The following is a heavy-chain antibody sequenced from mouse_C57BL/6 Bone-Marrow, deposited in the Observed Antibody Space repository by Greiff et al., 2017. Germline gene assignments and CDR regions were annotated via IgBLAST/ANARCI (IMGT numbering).Heavy chain of an antibody. CDR1: GYTFTSYG. D-gene: IGHD1-1*01. Sequence: VQLQQSGAELARPGASVKLSCKASGYTFTSYGISWVKQRTGQGLEWIGAIYPRSGNTYYNEKFKGKATLTADKSSSTAYMGLRSLTSEDSAVYFCAGDHYYGSRGFAYWGQGTLVTVSA. J-gene: IGHJ3*01. V-gene: IGHV1-81*01. CDR3: AGDHYYGSRGFAY. CDR2: IYPRSGNT.